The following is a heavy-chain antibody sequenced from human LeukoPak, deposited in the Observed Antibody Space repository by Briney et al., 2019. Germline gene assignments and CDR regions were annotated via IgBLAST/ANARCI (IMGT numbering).Heavy chain of an antibody. CDR3: ARAPVARYDWHAEGDY. V-gene: IGHV1-46*01. Sequence: ASVKVSCKASGYTFTIYYIHWVRHAPGQGLEGMGMINPSGGSTSYAQKFQGRVTMTRDMSTSTGYMERSSLRSEDTAVYYCARAPVARYDWHAEGDYWGQGTLVTVSS. D-gene: IGHD1-1*01. CDR1: GYTFTIYY. CDR2: INPSGGST. J-gene: IGHJ4*02.